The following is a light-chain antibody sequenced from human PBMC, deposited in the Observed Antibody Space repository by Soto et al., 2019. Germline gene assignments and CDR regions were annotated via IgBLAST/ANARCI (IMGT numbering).Light chain of an antibody. CDR1: SSNIGAGYD. CDR3: QSYDSSLSGYV. CDR2: GNS. J-gene: IGLJ1*01. V-gene: IGLV1-40*01. Sequence: QSVLTPPPSVSGAPGQRVTISCTGSSSNIGAGYDVHWYQQLPGTAPKLLIYGNSNRPSGVPDRFSGSKSGTSASLAITGFEAEDEVDHYCQSYDSSLSGYVFGSGTKLTVL.